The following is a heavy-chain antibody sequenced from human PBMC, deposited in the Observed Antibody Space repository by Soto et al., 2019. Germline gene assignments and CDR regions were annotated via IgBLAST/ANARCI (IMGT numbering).Heavy chain of an antibody. V-gene: IGHV1-18*01. CDR2: ISAYNGNT. CDR3: ARAPHLYCSSTSCYSNPHPYYGMDV. CDR1: GYTFTSYG. D-gene: IGHD2-2*01. J-gene: IGHJ6*02. Sequence: GASAKVSCKASGYTFTSYGISWVRQAPGQGLEWMGWISAYNGNTNYAQKLQGRVTMTTDTSTSTAYMELRSLRSDDTAVYYCARAPHLYCSSTSCYSNPHPYYGMDVWGQGTTVTVSS.